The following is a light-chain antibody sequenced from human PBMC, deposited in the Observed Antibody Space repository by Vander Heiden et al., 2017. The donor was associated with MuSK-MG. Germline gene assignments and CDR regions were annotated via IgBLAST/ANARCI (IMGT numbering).Light chain of an antibody. J-gene: IGKJ2*01. Sequence: DIVMTQSPDSLAVSLGERATINCRSSQTVLYSSNNLNYLAWYQQKPGQPPKLLIYWASTRDSGVPDRFSGSGSGTDFTLTISSLQAEDVAVYYCQQYYNSPQTFGQGTKLXI. CDR2: WAS. CDR3: QQYYNSPQT. V-gene: IGKV4-1*01. CDR1: QTVLYSSNNLNY.